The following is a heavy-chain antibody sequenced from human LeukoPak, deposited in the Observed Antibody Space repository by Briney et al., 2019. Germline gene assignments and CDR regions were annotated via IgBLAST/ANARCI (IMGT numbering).Heavy chain of an antibody. CDR2: IYYSGST. J-gene: IGHJ4*02. V-gene: IGHV4-59*01. Sequence: PPETLSLTCTVAGGSISSYYWSWIRQPPGKGMEWIGYIYYSGSTNYNPSLKSRVTISVDTSKNQFSLKLSSVTAADTAVYYCARGKFTYGPYYFDYWGQGSLVTVSS. CDR3: ARGKFTYGPYYFDY. D-gene: IGHD2-21*01. CDR1: GGSISSYY.